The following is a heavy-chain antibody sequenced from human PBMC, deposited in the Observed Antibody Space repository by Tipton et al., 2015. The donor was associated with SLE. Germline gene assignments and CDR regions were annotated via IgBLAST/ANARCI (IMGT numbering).Heavy chain of an antibody. CDR2: MYHSGST. Sequence: TLSLTCTVSGGSIRSHYWSWIRQPPGKGLEWIGYMYHSGSTKYNPSLKSRVTISLDTSKNQVSLRLTSATAADTAIYYCARHPGASFDFWGQGILVTVSS. J-gene: IGHJ4*02. V-gene: IGHV4-59*11. CDR3: ARHPGASFDF. CDR1: GGSIRSHY.